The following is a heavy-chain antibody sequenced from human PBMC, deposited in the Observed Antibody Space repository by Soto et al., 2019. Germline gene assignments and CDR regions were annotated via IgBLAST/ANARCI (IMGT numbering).Heavy chain of an antibody. CDR3: TTGLFDSGGCDY. J-gene: IGHJ4*02. CDR2: IRSKAHGGTT. Sequence: EVLLVESGGGLVKPGGSLRLSCAASGFTFSSAWMNWVRQAPGQGLEWVGRIRSKAHGGTTDYAAPVKGRFTISRDDSKNTLYLQMNSLKTEDTALYCCTTGLFDSGGCDYWGQGTLVTVSS. V-gene: IGHV3-15*07. D-gene: IGHD2-15*01. CDR1: GFTFSSAW.